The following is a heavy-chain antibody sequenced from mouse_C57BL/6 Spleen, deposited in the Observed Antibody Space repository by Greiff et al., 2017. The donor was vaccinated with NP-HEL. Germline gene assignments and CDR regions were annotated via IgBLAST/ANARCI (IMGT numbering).Heavy chain of an antibody. D-gene: IGHD1-1*01. Sequence: VQLQQSGPELVKPGASVKLSCKASGYTFTSYDINWVQQRPGQGLEWIGWIYPSDGSTYYNEKFKGKATLTVDTSYSTAYMELDSLTSEDSAVYFCARWGTTVADYWGQGTTLTVSS. CDR1: GYTFTSYD. CDR3: ARWGTTVADY. V-gene: IGHV1-85*01. CDR2: IYPSDGST. J-gene: IGHJ2*01.